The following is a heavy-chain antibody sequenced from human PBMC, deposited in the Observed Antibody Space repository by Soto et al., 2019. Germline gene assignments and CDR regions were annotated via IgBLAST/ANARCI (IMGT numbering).Heavy chain of an antibody. Sequence: SQTLSLTCAISGDSVSSNSAAWNWIRQSPSRGLEWLGRTYYRSKWYNDYAVSVKSRITINPDTSKNQFSLQLNSVTPEDTAVYYCARDPPPAYDFWSGYYFDYCYGMDVWGQGTTVTVSS. CDR1: GDSVSSNSAA. CDR2: TYYRSKWYN. V-gene: IGHV6-1*01. CDR3: ARDPPPAYDFWSGYYFDYCYGMDV. J-gene: IGHJ6*02. D-gene: IGHD3-3*01.